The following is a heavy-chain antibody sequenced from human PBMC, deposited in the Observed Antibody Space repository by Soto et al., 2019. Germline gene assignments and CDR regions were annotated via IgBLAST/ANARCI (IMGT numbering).Heavy chain of an antibody. V-gene: IGHV4-59*11. CDR2: IYYRGTT. D-gene: IGHD2-2*01. CDR3: ARGGGSPYHDHEFDY. Sequence: QVQLQESGPGLVKPSETLSLTCSVSGVSTSNHYWTWIRKHPGQGPEWIGCIYYRGTTNYNASFNSRVTISVDTSKNQFSLKLTSVTTADTAVYYCARGGGSPYHDHEFDYWGQGILVTVSS. J-gene: IGHJ4*02. CDR1: GVSTSNHY.